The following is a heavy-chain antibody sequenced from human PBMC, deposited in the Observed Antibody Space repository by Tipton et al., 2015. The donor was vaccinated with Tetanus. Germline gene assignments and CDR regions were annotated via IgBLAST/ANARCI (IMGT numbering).Heavy chain of an antibody. D-gene: IGHD3-9*01. V-gene: IGHV3-23*01. Sequence: SLRLSCAASGFSFSGSSMSWVRQALGKGLEWVSSIRASDGSTYYADSVKGRFTISRDNSRNTLYLQLNSLRVEDTAIYYCARLVTSWGQGTLVTVSS. J-gene: IGHJ5*02. CDR3: ARLVTS. CDR1: GFSFSGSS. CDR2: IRASDGST.